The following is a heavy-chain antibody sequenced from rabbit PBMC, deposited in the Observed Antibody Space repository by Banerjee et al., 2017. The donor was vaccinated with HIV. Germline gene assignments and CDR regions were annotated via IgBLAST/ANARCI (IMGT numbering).Heavy chain of an antibody. D-gene: IGHD4-1*01. CDR1: GFSFSSSDY. V-gene: IGHV1S45*01. CDR3: ARDLTDAIGWNFGW. Sequence: QEQLEESGGDLVKPGASLTLTCTASGFSFSSSDYMCWVRQAPGKGLEWISCIAGSSSGFTYSASWAKGRFTISKTSSTTVTLQMTSLTAADTATYFCARDLTDAIGWNFGWWGPGTLVT. J-gene: IGHJ4*01. CDR2: IAGSSSGFT.